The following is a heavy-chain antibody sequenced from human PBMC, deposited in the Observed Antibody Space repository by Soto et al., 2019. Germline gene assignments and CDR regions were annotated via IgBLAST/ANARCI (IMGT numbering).Heavy chain of an antibody. J-gene: IGHJ5*02. CDR3: ARRQQLVQNWFDP. D-gene: IGHD6-13*01. CDR2: IYYSGST. Sequence: PSGTLSLTCTVSGGSISSSSYYWGWIRQPPGKGLEWIGSIYYSGSTYYNPSLKSRVTISVDTSKNQFSLKLSSVTAADTAVYYCARRQQLVQNWFDPWGQGTLVTVSS. CDR1: GGSISSSSYY. V-gene: IGHV4-39*01.